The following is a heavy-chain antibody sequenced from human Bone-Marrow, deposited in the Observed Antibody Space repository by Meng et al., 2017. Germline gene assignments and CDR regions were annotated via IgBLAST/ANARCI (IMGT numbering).Heavy chain of an antibody. CDR2: IVVGSGNT. V-gene: IGHV1-58*01. CDR1: GFTFTSSA. Sequence: SVKVSCKASGFTFTSSAVQWVRQARGQRLEWIGWIVVGSGNTNYAQKFQERVTITRDMSTSTAYMELSSLRSEDTAVYYCAREGQGFGESLSGRNYYYGMDVWGQGTTVTVSS. D-gene: IGHD3-10*01. CDR3: AREGQGFGESLSGRNYYYGMDV. J-gene: IGHJ6*02.